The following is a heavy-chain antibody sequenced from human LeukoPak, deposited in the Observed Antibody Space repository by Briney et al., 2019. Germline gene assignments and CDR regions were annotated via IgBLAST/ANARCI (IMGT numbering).Heavy chain of an antibody. Sequence: SETLSLTCNVSGASISDYYWSWIRQSAGKGLEWIGRIYAAETDFNPSLKSRLTMSIDTSKNQFSLKLRSVTAADTAAYYCARHQEWLQWEYWGQGTLVTVSS. J-gene: IGHJ4*02. D-gene: IGHD5-24*01. CDR3: ARHQEWLQWEY. V-gene: IGHV4-4*07. CDR2: IYAAET. CDR1: GASISDYY.